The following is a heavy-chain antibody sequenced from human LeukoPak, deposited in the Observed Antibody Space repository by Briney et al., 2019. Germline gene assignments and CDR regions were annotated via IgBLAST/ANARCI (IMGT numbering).Heavy chain of an antibody. J-gene: IGHJ4*02. CDR3: ARDLGRGNTPFDY. D-gene: IGHD3-16*01. CDR1: GFTFSRFG. CDR2: IWDDGSKK. Sequence: PGGSLRLSCAASGFTFSRFGMHWVRQAPVRGLEGVAVIWDDGSKKYYADSVEGRFTISRDNSKNTVYLQMNSLRAEDTALYYCARDLGRGNTPFDYWGQGTLVTVSS. V-gene: IGHV3-33*01.